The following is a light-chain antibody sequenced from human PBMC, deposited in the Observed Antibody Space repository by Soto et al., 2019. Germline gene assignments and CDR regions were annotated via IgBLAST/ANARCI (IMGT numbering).Light chain of an antibody. Sequence: IVFTQSPATLSLSPGERASLSCRASQSVSSFLAWYQQKPGQAPRLLIYDASNRATGIPAKFSGSGSGTDFTLTISSLEPEDFAVYYCYQRSNWPPTFGGGTKVDIK. V-gene: IGKV3-11*01. CDR2: DAS. CDR1: QSVSSF. J-gene: IGKJ4*01. CDR3: YQRSNWPPT.